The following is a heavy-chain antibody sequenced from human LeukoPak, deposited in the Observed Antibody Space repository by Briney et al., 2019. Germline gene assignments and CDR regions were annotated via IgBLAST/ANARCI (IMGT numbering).Heavy chain of an antibody. J-gene: IGHJ2*01. CDR3: ARLTMVRGVTNWYFDL. V-gene: IGHV3-11*06. CDR1: GFTFSDYY. CDR2: ISSSSSYT. Sequence: GGSLRLSCAASGFTFSDYYMSWIRQAPGKGLEWVSYISSSSSYTNYADSVKGRFAISRDNAKNSLYLQMNSLRAEDTAVYYCARLTMVRGVTNWYFDLWGRGTLVTVSS. D-gene: IGHD3-10*01.